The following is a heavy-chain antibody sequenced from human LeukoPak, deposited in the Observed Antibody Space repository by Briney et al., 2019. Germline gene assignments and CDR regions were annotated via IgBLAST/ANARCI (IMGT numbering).Heavy chain of an antibody. Sequence: GGSLRLSCVGSAFTFSEYSMSWIRQAPGRELEWISSITESGGTEYYADSVKGRFSISRDNAKSALYLQMNSLRAEDTAVYYCARTSSRQAPTPPNYWGQGTLVTVSS. V-gene: IGHV3-11*01. J-gene: IGHJ4*02. CDR1: AFTFSEYS. CDR2: ITESGGTE. D-gene: IGHD2-2*01. CDR3: ARTSSRQAPTPPNY.